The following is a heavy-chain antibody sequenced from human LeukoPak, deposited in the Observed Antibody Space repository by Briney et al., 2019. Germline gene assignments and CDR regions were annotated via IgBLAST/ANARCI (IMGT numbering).Heavy chain of an antibody. CDR1: GFTFSSYG. CDR3: ARVGYYYDSSGYPDY. CDR2: ISGSGGST. Sequence: PGGTLRLSCAASGFTFSSYGMSWVRQAPGKGLEWVSAISGSGGSTYYADSVKGRFTISRDNSKNTLYLQMNSLRAEDTAVYCCARVGYYYDSSGYPDYWGQGTLVTVSS. J-gene: IGHJ4*02. D-gene: IGHD3-22*01. V-gene: IGHV3-23*01.